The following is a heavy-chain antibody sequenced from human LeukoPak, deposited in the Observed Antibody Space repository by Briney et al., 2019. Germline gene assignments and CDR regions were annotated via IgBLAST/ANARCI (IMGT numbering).Heavy chain of an antibody. CDR1: GYTFTRYY. Sequence: ASVKVSCKASGYTFTRYYMHWVRQAPGQGLEWMGRIIPILGIANYAQKFQGRVTITADKSTSTAYMELSSLRSEDTAMYYCARPAVAGTNWFDPWGQGTLVTVSS. V-gene: IGHV1-69*02. D-gene: IGHD6-19*01. CDR2: IIPILGIA. CDR3: ARPAVAGTNWFDP. J-gene: IGHJ5*02.